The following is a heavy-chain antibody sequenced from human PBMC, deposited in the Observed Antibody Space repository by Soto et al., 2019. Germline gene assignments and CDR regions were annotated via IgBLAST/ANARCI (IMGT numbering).Heavy chain of an antibody. CDR1: GFTLSTYS. Sequence: LRLSCVAYGFTLSTYSMNWVRQAPGKGLEWVSYISSSSSTIYYADSVKGRFTISRDNAKNSLYLQMNSLRDEDTAVYYCARRLDYWGQGTLVTVSS. V-gene: IGHV3-48*02. J-gene: IGHJ4*02. CDR2: ISSSSSTI. CDR3: ARRLDY.